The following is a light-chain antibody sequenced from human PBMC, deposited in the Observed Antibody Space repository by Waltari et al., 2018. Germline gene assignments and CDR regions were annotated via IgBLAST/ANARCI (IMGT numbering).Light chain of an antibody. CDR1: ALPKHY. CDR2: KGS. CDR3: QAADSSGTYRV. J-gene: IGLJ3*02. Sequence: SYELTQPPSVSVSPGQTARITCFGDALPKHYSYSYQQKPGQAPALEIWKGSERPPGLAGGGAGSSAGRTGTLTSSGVQEEDEADYYCQAADSSGTYRVFGGGTKLTVL. V-gene: IGLV3-25*03.